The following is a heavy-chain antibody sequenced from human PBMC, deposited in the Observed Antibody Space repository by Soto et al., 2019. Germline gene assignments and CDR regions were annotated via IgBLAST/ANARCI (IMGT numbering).Heavy chain of an antibody. CDR1: GYTFTSHG. CDR2: ISANNGDT. CDR3: ARMVRGSNIDYYYYMDV. D-gene: IGHD3-10*01. J-gene: IGHJ6*03. V-gene: IGHV1-18*01. Sequence: ASVKVSCKASGYTFTSHGISWVRQAPGQGLEWMGWISANNGDTNYAQKIQGRVTVTTVTSSSIGYMELRSLRSEDTAVYYFARMVRGSNIDYYYYMDVWGIGTTVTVSS.